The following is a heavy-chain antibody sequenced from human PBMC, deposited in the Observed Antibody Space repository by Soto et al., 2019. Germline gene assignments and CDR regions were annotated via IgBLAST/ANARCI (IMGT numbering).Heavy chain of an antibody. CDR2: IYYSGST. V-gene: IGHV4-39*01. D-gene: IGHD1-26*01. CDR3: ARRWWGELRDFDY. J-gene: IGHJ4*02. CDR1: GGSISSSSYY. Sequence: PSETLSLTCTVSGGSISSSSYYWGWIRQPPGKGLEWIGSIYYSGSTYYNPSLKSRVTISVDTSKNQFSLKLSSVSAADTAVYYCARRWWGELRDFDYWGQGTLVTVSS.